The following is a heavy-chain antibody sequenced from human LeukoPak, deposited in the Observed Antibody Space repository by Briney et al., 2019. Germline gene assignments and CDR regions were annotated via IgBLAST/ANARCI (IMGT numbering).Heavy chain of an antibody. CDR2: INHSGST. D-gene: IGHD4-17*01. CDR1: GGSFSGYY. CDR3: ARLRSTYWYFDL. V-gene: IGHV4-34*01. Sequence: PSETLSLTCAVYGGSFSGYYWSWIRQPPGKGLEWIGEINHSGSTNYNPSLKSRVTISVDTSKNQFSLKLSSVTAADTAVYYCARLRSTYWYFDLWGRGTLVTVSS. J-gene: IGHJ2*01.